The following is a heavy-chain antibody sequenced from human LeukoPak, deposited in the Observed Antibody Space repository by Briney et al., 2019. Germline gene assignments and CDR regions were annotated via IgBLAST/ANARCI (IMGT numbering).Heavy chain of an antibody. D-gene: IGHD6-13*01. V-gene: IGHV4-31*01. CDR3: WRVVLRRYRSSGWLDP. CDR2: IYYSQNT. Sequence: SSETLALTCCVSCGSISSGGYYWSWIRQHPGKGLEWIGYIYYSQNTYYSQALQSLVTISVDTSKSQFPLLIGSVTAADTGVYYCWRVVLRRYRSSGWLDPLGEPTLVTVCS. CDR1: CGSISSGGYY. J-gene: IGHJ5*02.